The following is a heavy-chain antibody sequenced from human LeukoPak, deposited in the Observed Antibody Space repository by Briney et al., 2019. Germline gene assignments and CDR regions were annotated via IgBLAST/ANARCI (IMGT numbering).Heavy chain of an antibody. CDR2: ISAYNGNT. J-gene: IGHJ4*02. V-gene: IGHV1-18*01. CDR3: AREFSGRKGVYYFDY. Sequence: GASVKVSCKASGYTFTSYGISWVRQAPGQGLEWMGWISAYNGNTNYAQKLQGRVTMTTDTSTSTAHMELRSLRSDDTAVYYCAREFSGRKGVYYFDYWGQGTLVTVSS. CDR1: GYTFTSYG. D-gene: IGHD3-10*01.